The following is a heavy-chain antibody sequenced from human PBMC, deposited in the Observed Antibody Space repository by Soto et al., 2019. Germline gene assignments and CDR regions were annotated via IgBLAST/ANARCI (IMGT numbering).Heavy chain of an antibody. D-gene: IGHD3-9*01. J-gene: IGHJ6*02. CDR1: GYAFTSYG. Sequence: ASVKGSCKASGYAFTSYGISWVRQAPGQGLEWMGCISAYNGNTNCAQKLQGRVTMTTDTSTSTAYMELRSLRSDDTAVYYCARTQNYAILTGYYEYYYGMDVWGPGTTVTV. CDR2: ISAYNGNT. CDR3: ARTQNYAILTGYYEYYYGMDV. V-gene: IGHV1-18*01.